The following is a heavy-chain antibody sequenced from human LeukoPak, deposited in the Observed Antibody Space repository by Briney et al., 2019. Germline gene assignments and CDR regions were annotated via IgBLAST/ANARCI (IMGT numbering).Heavy chain of an antibody. Sequence: GGSLRLSCAASGFTVSSNYMSWVRQAPGKGLERVSVIYSGGSTYYADSVKGRFTISRDNSKNTLYLQMNSLRAEDTAVDYCAREYCNSTSCSVDYWGQGTLVTVSS. J-gene: IGHJ4*02. CDR2: IYSGGST. D-gene: IGHD2/OR15-2a*01. CDR3: AREYCNSTSCSVDY. CDR1: GFTVSSNY. V-gene: IGHV3-66*02.